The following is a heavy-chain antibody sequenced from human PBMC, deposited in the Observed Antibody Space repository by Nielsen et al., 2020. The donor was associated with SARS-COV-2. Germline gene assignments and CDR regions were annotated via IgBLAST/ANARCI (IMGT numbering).Heavy chain of an antibody. CDR1: GFTFSDSY. CDR3: ARRMGSGSYQAYGLDV. CDR2: ISSSSSYT. J-gene: IGHJ6*02. V-gene: IGHV3-11*06. Sequence: GESLKISCAASGFTFSDSYMSWIRQAPGKGLEWISYISSSSSYTNYADSVKGRFTISRDNGKNTLYLQMNSLKTDDSAKYYCARRMGSGSYQAYGLDVWGLGTTVTVSS. D-gene: IGHD3-10*01.